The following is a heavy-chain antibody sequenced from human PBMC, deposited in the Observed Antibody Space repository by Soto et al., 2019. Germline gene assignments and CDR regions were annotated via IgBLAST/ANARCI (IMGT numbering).Heavy chain of an antibody. CDR3: ARGKMDWREILFYFDY. J-gene: IGHJ4*02. CDR2: INHSGST. CDR1: GGSFSGYY. V-gene: IGHV4-34*01. Sequence: SETLSLTCAVYGGSFSGYYWSWIRQPPGKGLEWIGEINHSGSTNYNPSLKSRVTISVDTSKNQFSLKLSSVTAADTAVYYCARGKMDWREILFYFDYWGQGTLVTVSS. D-gene: IGHD1-26*01.